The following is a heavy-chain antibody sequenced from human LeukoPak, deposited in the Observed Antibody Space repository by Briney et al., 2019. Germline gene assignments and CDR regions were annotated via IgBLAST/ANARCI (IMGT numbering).Heavy chain of an antibody. CDR1: GFTFSSYA. CDR3: ATLTTPFDY. D-gene: IGHD4/OR15-4a*01. V-gene: IGHV3-23*01. Sequence: GGSLRLSCAASGFTFSSYAMSWVRQAPGKGLEWVSSISSSGGNTYYAGSVRGRFTISRDNSKNTLYLQMSSLRAEDTAVYFCATLTTPFDYWGQGNLVTVSS. CDR2: ISSSGGNT. J-gene: IGHJ4*02.